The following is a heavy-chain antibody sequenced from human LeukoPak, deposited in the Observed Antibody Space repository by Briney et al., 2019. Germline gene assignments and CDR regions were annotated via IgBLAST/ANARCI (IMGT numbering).Heavy chain of an antibody. CDR1: GFTFSSYA. Sequence: GGSLRLSCAASGFTFSSYAMSRVRQAPGKGLEWVSAISGSSGSTYYADSVKGRFTISRDNSKNTLYLQMNSLRAEDTAVYYCAKDIRWEQFDYWGQGTLVTVSS. J-gene: IGHJ4*02. D-gene: IGHD1-26*01. CDR2: ISGSSGST. V-gene: IGHV3-23*01. CDR3: AKDIRWEQFDY.